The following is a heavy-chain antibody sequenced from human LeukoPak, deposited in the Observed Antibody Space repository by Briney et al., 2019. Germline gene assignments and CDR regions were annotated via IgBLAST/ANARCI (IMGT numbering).Heavy chain of an antibody. CDR1: GYTFTSYD. V-gene: IGHV1-8*01. Sequence: ASVKVSCKASGYTFTSYDINWVRQATGQGLEWMGWMNPNSGNTGYAQKFQGRVTMTRNTSISTAYMELSSLRSEVTAVYYCARSIETLTYSSSWYFPVDYWGQGTLVTVSS. J-gene: IGHJ4*02. CDR2: MNPNSGNT. D-gene: IGHD6-13*01. CDR3: ARSIETLTYSSSWYFPVDY.